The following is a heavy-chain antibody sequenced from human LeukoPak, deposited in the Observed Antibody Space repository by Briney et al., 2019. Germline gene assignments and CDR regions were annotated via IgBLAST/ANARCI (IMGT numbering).Heavy chain of an antibody. CDR1: GYSFINYG. D-gene: IGHD2-2*01. V-gene: IGHV3-30*03. CDR2: ISHDDTNK. J-gene: IGHJ6*02. Sequence: GGSLRLSCAASGYSFINYGIHWVRQAPGRGLEWLAVISHDDTNKYYADSVRGRLTISRDRSKNTLFLQMNSLRAEDTAVYYCARDRRYCSTTSCYAWPYFYGIDVWGQGTTVTVSS. CDR3: ARDRRYCSTTSCYAWPYFYGIDV.